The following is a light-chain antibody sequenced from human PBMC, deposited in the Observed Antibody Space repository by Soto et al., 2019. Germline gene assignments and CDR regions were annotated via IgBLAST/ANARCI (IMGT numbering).Light chain of an antibody. CDR2: RNN. CDR1: SSNIGSNY. V-gene: IGLV1-47*01. Sequence: QSVLTQPPSASGTPGQRVTISCSGSSSNIGSNYVYWYQQLPGTAPKLLIYRNNQRPSGVPDRFSGSKSGTSASLAISWLRSEDEADYYCASWXXXLXXXVFGXGX. J-gene: IGLJ2*01. CDR3: ASWXXXLXXXV.